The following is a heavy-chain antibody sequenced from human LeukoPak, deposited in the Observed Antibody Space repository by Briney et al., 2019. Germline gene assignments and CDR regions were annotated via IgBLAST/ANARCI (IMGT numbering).Heavy chain of an antibody. V-gene: IGHV3-23*01. CDR3: AKASSPGGRNGCDY. J-gene: IGHJ4*02. Sequence: GGSLRLSCAASGFTFSSHALSWVRQAPGKGLEWVSSLSGSGYNTYYADSVKGRFTISRDNSKNTLYLQMNSLRAEDTAVYYCAKASSPGGRNGCDYWGQGTLVTVSS. CDR1: GFTFSSHA. CDR2: LSGSGYNT. D-gene: IGHD1-26*01.